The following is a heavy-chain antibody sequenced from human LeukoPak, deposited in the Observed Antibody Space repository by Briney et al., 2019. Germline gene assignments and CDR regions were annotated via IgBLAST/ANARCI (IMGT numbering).Heavy chain of an antibody. Sequence: SVKVSCKASGGTFSSYAISWVRQAPGQGLEWMGGIIPIFGTANYAQKFQGRVTITADKSTSTAYMELSRLRSDDTAVYYCATPNTGYSSGWYPFDYWGQGTLVTVSS. CDR3: ATPNTGYSSGWYPFDY. CDR2: IIPIFGTA. V-gene: IGHV1-69*06. D-gene: IGHD6-19*01. J-gene: IGHJ4*02. CDR1: GGTFSSYA.